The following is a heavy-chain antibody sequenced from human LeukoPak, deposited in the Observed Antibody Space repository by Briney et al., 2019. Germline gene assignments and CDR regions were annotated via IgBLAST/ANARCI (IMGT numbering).Heavy chain of an antibody. CDR1: GYSYTNHW. D-gene: IGHD3-16*02. Sequence: GESLKISCKDSGYSYTNHWIGWVRQMPGKGLEWMGIINIGDSDTTYGPTFQGQVTISADKSIGTAYLQWSSLKASDTAMYYCASTSSWYRSFDYWGQGTLVTVSS. CDR2: INIGDSDT. J-gene: IGHJ4*02. CDR3: ASTSSWYRSFDY. V-gene: IGHV5-51*01.